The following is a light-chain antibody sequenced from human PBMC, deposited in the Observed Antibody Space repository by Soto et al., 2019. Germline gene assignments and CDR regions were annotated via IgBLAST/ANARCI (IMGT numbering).Light chain of an antibody. CDR1: SSDVGGYNY. CDR2: DVS. CDR3: SSYTSSSTLV. V-gene: IGLV2-14*01. Sequence: QSALTQPTSMSGSPGQSITISCTGTSSDVGGYNYVYWYQQHPGKAPKLMIYDVSNRPSGVSTRFSGSKSGNTASLTISGLQAEDEADYSCSSYTSSSTLVFGGGTKVTVL. J-gene: IGLJ2*01.